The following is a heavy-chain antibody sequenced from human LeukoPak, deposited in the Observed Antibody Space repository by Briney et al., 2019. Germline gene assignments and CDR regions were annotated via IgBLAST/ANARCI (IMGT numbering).Heavy chain of an antibody. CDR1: GFSFSISG. CDR3: VKDHPVFEY. CDR2: IYHDSSNT. Sequence: QPGGSLRLSCAASGFSFSISGMHWVRQAPGKGLEWVSFIYHDSSNTFYTDSVKGRFTISRDNSKNTLFLQMNSLRAEDTAVYYCVKDHPVFEYWGLGTLVTVSS. J-gene: IGHJ4*02. V-gene: IGHV3-30*02.